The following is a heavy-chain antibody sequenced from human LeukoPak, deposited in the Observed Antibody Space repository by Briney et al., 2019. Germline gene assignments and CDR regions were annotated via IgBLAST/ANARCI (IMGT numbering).Heavy chain of an antibody. J-gene: IGHJ4*02. CDR2: ISSSGSTI. CDR1: GFTFSDYY. V-gene: IGHV3-11*04. D-gene: IGHD6-13*01. Sequence: PGGSLRLSCAASGFTFSDYYMSWIRQAPGKGLEWVSYISSSGSTIYYADSVKGRFTISRDNAKNSLYLQMNSLRAEDTAVYYCAKDPYSSSWSTLGAYYFDYWGQGTLVTVSS. CDR3: AKDPYSSSWSTLGAYYFDY.